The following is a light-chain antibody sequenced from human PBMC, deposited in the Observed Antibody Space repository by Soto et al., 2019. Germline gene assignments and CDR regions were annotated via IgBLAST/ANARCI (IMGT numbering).Light chain of an antibody. CDR1: TYGFETYNQ. Sequence: QSALTQPASMSGSPGQSITISCSVTTYGFETYNQVSWYQQHPGKAPKILIYEGSKRPSGIYNRFSGSKSGNTATLTSSVLQAEDEAEYLCTLYVGDRAYAFGTGTKVTFL. CDR3: TLYVGDRAYA. V-gene: IGLV2-23*01. J-gene: IGLJ1*01. CDR2: EGS.